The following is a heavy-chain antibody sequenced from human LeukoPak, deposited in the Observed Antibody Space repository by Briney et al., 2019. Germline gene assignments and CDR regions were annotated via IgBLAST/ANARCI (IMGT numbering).Heavy chain of an antibody. Sequence: SETLSLTCIVSGGSISSYYWSWIRQPAGEGLEWIGRIYTSGSTNYNPSLKSRVTMSVDTSRNQFSLKLSSVTAADTAVYYCARSNKYSSSSPFDYWGQGTLVTVSS. V-gene: IGHV4-4*07. CDR3: ARSNKYSSSSPFDY. CDR2: IYTSGST. J-gene: IGHJ4*02. D-gene: IGHD6-6*01. CDR1: GGSISSYY.